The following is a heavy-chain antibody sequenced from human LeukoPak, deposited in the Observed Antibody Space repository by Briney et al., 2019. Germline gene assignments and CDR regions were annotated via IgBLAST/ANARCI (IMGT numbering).Heavy chain of an antibody. D-gene: IGHD4/OR15-4a*01. Sequence: PGGSLRLSCAASGFTFSKYSMTWVRQAPGKGLEWVSFIGTSSTPIYYADSVKGRFTISRDNSKNTLYLQMNSLRVEDTAVYFCARDPGAFPYFFDCWGQGTLVTVSS. J-gene: IGHJ4*02. CDR2: IGTSSTPI. V-gene: IGHV3-48*01. CDR3: ARDPGAFPYFFDC. CDR1: GFTFSKYS.